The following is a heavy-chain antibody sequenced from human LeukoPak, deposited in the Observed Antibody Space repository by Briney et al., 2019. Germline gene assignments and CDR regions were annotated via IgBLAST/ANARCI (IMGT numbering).Heavy chain of an antibody. J-gene: IGHJ4*02. V-gene: IGHV1-18*01. CDR1: GYTFTSYG. D-gene: IGHD3-22*01. Sequence: ASVKVSCKASGYTFTSYGISWVRQAPGQGLEWMGWISAYNGNTNYAQKFQGRVTMTEDTSTDTAYMELSSLRSEDTAVYYCATTFYYDSSGYLSYFDYWGQGTLVTVSS. CDR3: ATTFYYDSSGYLSYFDY. CDR2: ISAYNGNT.